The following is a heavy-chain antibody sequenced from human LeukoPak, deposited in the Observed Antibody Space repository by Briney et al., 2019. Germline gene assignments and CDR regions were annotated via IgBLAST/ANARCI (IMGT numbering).Heavy chain of an antibody. CDR2: IYYSGNT. CDR3: ARVNYGDYDIDY. J-gene: IGHJ4*02. D-gene: IGHD4-17*01. Sequence: SETLSLTCTVSGGSISSYYWSWIRQPPGKGLEWMGYIYYSGNTNYNPSLESRVTISIDTSKNQFSLKLSSVTAADTAVYYCARVNYGDYDIDYWGQGTLVTVSS. V-gene: IGHV4-59*12. CDR1: GGSISSYY.